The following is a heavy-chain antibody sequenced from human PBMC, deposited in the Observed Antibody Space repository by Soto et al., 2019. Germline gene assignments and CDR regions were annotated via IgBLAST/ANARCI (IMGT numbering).Heavy chain of an antibody. D-gene: IGHD6-19*01. CDR2: ISSSSYI. V-gene: IGHV3-21*01. Sequence: GGSLRLSCAASGFTFSSCSMNWVRQAPGKGLEWVSSISSSSYIYYADSVKGRFTISRDNAKNSLYLQMNSLRAEDTAVYYCARDAIAVAAAMDVWGQGTTVTVSS. CDR1: GFTFSSCS. CDR3: ARDAIAVAAAMDV. J-gene: IGHJ6*02.